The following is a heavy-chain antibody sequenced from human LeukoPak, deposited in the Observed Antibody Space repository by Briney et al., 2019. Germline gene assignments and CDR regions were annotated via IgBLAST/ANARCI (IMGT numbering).Heavy chain of an antibody. V-gene: IGHV3-33*01. CDR1: GFTFSSYG. CDR3: ARVVVWSGSPGYIDV. CDR2: IWYDGSNK. Sequence: GGSLRLSCAASGFTFSSYGMHWVRQAPGKGLEWVAVIWYDGSNKYYADSVKGRFTISRDNSKNTLYLQMNSLRAEDTAVYYCARVVVWSGSPGYIDVWGKGTTVTVSS. D-gene: IGHD3-3*01. J-gene: IGHJ6*03.